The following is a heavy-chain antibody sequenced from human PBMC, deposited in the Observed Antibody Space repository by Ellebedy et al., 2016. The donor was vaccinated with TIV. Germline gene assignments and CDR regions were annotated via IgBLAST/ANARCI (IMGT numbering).Heavy chain of an antibody. CDR3: ARAPRNWIADY. D-gene: IGHD1-1*01. CDR2: INHSGST. V-gene: IGHV4-34*01. Sequence: SETLSLXXAVYGGSFSGYYWSWIRQPPGKGLEWIGEINHSGSTNYNPSLKSRVTISVDTSKNQFSLKLSSVTAADTAVYYCARAPRNWIADYWGQGTLVTVSS. J-gene: IGHJ4*02. CDR1: GGSFSGYY.